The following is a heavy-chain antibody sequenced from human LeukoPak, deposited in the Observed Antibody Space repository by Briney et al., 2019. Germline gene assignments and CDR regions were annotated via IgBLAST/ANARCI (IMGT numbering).Heavy chain of an antibody. Sequence: GGSLRLSCAASGFTFSNYGMNWVRQAPGKGLEWVSAISGSGGSTYYADSVKGRFTISRDNSKNTLYLQMNSLRAEDTAVYYCAKDEYSGSYQDYWGQGTLVTVSS. CDR3: AKDEYSGSYQDY. CDR2: ISGSGGST. D-gene: IGHD1-26*01. V-gene: IGHV3-23*01. J-gene: IGHJ4*02. CDR1: GFTFSNYG.